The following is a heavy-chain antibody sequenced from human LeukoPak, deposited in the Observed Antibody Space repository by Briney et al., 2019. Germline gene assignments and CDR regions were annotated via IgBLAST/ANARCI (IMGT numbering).Heavy chain of an antibody. J-gene: IGHJ4*02. V-gene: IGHV1-24*01. CDR1: GYTLTELS. CDR2: FDPEDGET. Sequence: ASVKVSCKVSGYTLTELSMHWVRQAPGKGLEWMGGFDPEDGETIYAQKFQGRVTMTEDTSTDTAYMELSSLRSEDTAVYCCATDPYGGAAFDYWGQGTLVTVSS. D-gene: IGHD3-16*01. CDR3: ATDPYGGAAFDY.